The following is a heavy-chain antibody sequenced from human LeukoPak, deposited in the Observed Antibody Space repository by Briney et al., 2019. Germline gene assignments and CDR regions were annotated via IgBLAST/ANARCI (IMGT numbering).Heavy chain of an antibody. J-gene: IGHJ4*02. V-gene: IGHV3-30*02. CDR1: GFTFSSYG. D-gene: IGHD4-23*01. Sequence: GGSRRLSCAASGFTFSSYGMHWVRQAPGKGLEWVAFIRYDGSNKYYADSVKGRFTISRDNAKNTLYPQMNSLRAEDTAVYYCARDDYGGNSDFDYWGQGTLVTVSS. CDR3: ARDDYGGNSDFDY. CDR2: IRYDGSNK.